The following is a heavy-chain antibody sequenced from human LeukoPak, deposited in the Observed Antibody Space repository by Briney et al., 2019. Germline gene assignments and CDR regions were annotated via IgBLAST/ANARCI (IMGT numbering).Heavy chain of an antibody. V-gene: IGHV3-30*02. D-gene: IGHD3-10*01. Sequence: GGSLRLSCAASGFTFSSYGMHWVRLAPGKGLEWVAFIRYDGSNKYYADSVKGRFTISRDNSKNTLYLQMNSLRAEDTAVYYCAKIWFGELSTDYWGQGTLVTVSS. CDR1: GFTFSSYG. CDR3: AKIWFGELSTDY. J-gene: IGHJ4*02. CDR2: IRYDGSNK.